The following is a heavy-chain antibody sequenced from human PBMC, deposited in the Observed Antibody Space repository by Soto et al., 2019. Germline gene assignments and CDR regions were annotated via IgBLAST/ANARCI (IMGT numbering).Heavy chain of an antibody. CDR3: ARVPGP. J-gene: IGHJ5*02. Sequence: QVQLQESGPGLVKPSQTLSLTCTVSGGSISSGRYYWSWIRQHPGKGLEWIGYIYYSGSTYYTPSLTTQVTMSVATPKNPFPLELSSVTAAETAVDYWARVPGPWGQGALVTGSS. V-gene: IGHV4-31*01. D-gene: IGHD2-2*01. CDR1: GGSISSGRYY. CDR2: IYYSGST.